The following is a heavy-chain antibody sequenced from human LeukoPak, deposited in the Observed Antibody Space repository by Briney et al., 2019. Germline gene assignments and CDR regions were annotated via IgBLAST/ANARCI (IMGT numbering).Heavy chain of an antibody. J-gene: IGHJ4*02. Sequence: PGRSLRLSCAASGFTFNNYGVPWVRQAPGKGLEWVAVIWFDGSYTYYADSVKGRFTISRDNSKNTLYLQMNSLRAEDTAVYYCARGLYYGSGSPIDYWGQGTLVTVSS. V-gene: IGHV3-33*01. CDR3: ARGLYYGSGSPIDY. D-gene: IGHD3-10*01. CDR1: GFTFNNYG. CDR2: IWFDGSYT.